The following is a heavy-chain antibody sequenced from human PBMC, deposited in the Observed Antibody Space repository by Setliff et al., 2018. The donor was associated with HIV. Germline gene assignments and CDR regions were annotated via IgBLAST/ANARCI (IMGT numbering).Heavy chain of an antibody. CDR3: ARLEEAVNGGGFDP. V-gene: IGHV4-59*01. CDR1: GGSISDNY. Sequence: PSETLSLTCTVSGGSISDNYWSWLRQSPGKGLEWLGYINHRGTTEYNPSLRSRATISVDTSKNQFSLKLNSVTAADTAVYFCARLEEAVNGGGFDPWGPGTLVTVSS. CDR2: INHRGTT. D-gene: IGHD7-27*01. J-gene: IGHJ5*02.